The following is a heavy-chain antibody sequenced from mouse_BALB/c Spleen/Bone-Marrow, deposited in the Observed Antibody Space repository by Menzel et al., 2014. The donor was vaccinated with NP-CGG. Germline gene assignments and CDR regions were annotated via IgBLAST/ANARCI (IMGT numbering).Heavy chain of an antibody. D-gene: IGHD2-4*01. V-gene: IGHV1-37*01. J-gene: IGHJ3*01. CDR2: INPYNGDT. Sequence: VQLQQSGPELVKPGASVKISCKASGYSFTGYFMNWVKQSHGKSLEWIGRINPYNGDTFYNQKFKGKATLTVDKSSSTAYMELARLTSEDSAIYYCARGIYYDSTWFAYWGQGTLVTVSA. CDR1: GYSFTGYF. CDR3: ARGIYYDSTWFAY.